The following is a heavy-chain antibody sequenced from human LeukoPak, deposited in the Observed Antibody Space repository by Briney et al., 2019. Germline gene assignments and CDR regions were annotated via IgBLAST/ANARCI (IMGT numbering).Heavy chain of an antibody. J-gene: IGHJ4*02. CDR2: ISSNGGST. V-gene: IGHV3-64*01. CDR1: GFTFSSYA. Sequence: PGGSLRLSCAASGFTFSSYAMHWVRQAPGKGLEYVSAISSNGGSTYYANSVKGRFTISRDNSKNTLYLQMNSLRAEDTAVYYCARVYYYDRDWASDWGQGTLVTVSS. D-gene: IGHD3-22*01. CDR3: ARVYYYDRDWASD.